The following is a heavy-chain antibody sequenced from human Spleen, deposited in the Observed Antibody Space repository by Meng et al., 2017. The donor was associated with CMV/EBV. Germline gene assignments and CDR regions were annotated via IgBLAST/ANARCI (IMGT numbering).Heavy chain of an antibody. CDR2: ITWNGGPI. Sequence: SLKISCVVSGFKFDDYGMHWVRQVPGKGLEWVSGITWNGGPIGYGDSVKGRFSISRDNAKNSLYLQMNSLRAEDTAVYYCARGGSYPYYFDYWGQGTLVTVSS. CDR1: GFKFDDYG. J-gene: IGHJ4*02. D-gene: IGHD1-26*01. V-gene: IGHV3-9*01. CDR3: ARGGSYPYYFDY.